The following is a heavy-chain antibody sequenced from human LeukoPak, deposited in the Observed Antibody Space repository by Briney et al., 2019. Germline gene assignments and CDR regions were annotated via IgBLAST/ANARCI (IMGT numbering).Heavy chain of an antibody. CDR2: INSDGSST. CDR3: ARAPYYDFWSGYYTDAFDI. CDR1: GFTFSSYG. J-gene: IGHJ3*02. Sequence: GGSLRPSCAASGFTFSSYGMHWVRQAPGKGLVWVSRINSDGSSTSYADSVKGRFTISRDNAKNTLYLQMNSLRAEDTAVYYCARAPYYDFWSGYYTDAFDIWGQGTMVTVSS. D-gene: IGHD3-3*01. V-gene: IGHV3-74*01.